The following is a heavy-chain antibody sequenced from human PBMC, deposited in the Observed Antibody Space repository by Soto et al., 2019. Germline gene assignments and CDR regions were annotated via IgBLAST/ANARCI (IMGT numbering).Heavy chain of an antibody. Sequence: EVQLAESGGGMVQPGGSLRLSCVASGLTFSSYDMHWVRQAPGKGLEYVSSISSNGGTTYYGNSVKGRFTISRDNSKNTLYLQMGSLRAEDMAVYYCVRRVSGNYDYWGPGTLVTVSS. V-gene: IGHV3-64*01. CDR1: GLTFSSYD. D-gene: IGHD1-7*01. CDR3: VRRVSGNYDY. CDR2: ISSNGGTT. J-gene: IGHJ4*02.